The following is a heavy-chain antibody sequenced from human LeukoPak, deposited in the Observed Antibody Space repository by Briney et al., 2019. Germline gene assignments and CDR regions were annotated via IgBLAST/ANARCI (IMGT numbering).Heavy chain of an antibody. CDR3: ARGFRGPVY. CDR1: GGSISSGGYY. J-gene: IGHJ4*02. Sequence: SRTLSLTCTVSGGSISSGGYYWSWIRQPPGKGLEWIGEINHSGSTNYNPSPKSRVTISVDTSKNQFSLKLSSVTAADTAVYYCARGFRGPVYWGQGTLVTVSS. CDR2: INHSGST. D-gene: IGHD3-10*01. V-gene: IGHV4-30-2*01.